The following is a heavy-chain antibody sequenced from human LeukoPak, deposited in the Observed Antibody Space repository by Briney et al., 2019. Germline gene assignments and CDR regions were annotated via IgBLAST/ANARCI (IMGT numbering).Heavy chain of an antibody. J-gene: IGHJ3*02. V-gene: IGHV3-30*02. Sequence: PGGSLRLSCAASGFTFSSYGMHWVRQAPGKGLEWVAFIRYDGSNKYYADSVKGRFTISRDNSKNTLYLQMNSLRAEDTAVYYCAKDLSTGWELLVGAFDIWGQGTLVTVSS. D-gene: IGHD1-26*01. CDR1: GFTFSSYG. CDR3: AKDLSTGWELLVGAFDI. CDR2: IRYDGSNK.